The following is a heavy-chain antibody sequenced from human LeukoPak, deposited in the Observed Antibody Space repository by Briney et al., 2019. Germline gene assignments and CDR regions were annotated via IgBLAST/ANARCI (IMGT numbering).Heavy chain of an antibody. D-gene: IGHD3-22*01. J-gene: IGHJ4*02. CDR2: INPSGGST. V-gene: IGHV1-46*01. Sequence: ASVKVSCKASGYTFTGYYMHWVRQAPGQGLEWMGIINPSGGSTSYAQKFQGRVTMTRDMSTSTVYMELSSLRSEDTAVYYCARVTYYDSSAYLPDYWGQGTLVTVSS. CDR1: GYTFTGYY. CDR3: ARVTYYDSSAYLPDY.